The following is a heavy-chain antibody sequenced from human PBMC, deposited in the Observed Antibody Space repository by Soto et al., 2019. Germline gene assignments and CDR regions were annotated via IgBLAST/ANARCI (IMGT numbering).Heavy chain of an antibody. CDR1: GFTFSSYT. CDR3: AKDSVSAAIHYYFDY. J-gene: IGHJ4*02. Sequence: EVQLLESGGGLVQPGGSLRLSCAASGFTFSSYTMSWVRQAPGKGLEWVSAISGGGANSYYADSVKGRFTISRDNSKNTLYLQINSLRAEDTAAYYCAKDSVSAAIHYYFDYWGQGTLVTVSS. D-gene: IGHD2-2*01. V-gene: IGHV3-23*01. CDR2: ISGGGANS.